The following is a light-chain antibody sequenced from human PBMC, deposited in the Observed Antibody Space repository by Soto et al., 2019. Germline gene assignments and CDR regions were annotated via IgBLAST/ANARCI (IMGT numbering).Light chain of an antibody. CDR1: QSVSSN. CDR2: GAS. Sequence: EVVMTQSPATLSVTPGERATLSCTASQSVSSNLAWYQQKPGQAPRLLIYGASTRATGIPGRFSGSGSGTEFTLTISSLQSEDFAVYYCHQYNNWPPITFGPGTRLEIK. CDR3: HQYNNWPPIT. V-gene: IGKV3-15*01. J-gene: IGKJ5*01.